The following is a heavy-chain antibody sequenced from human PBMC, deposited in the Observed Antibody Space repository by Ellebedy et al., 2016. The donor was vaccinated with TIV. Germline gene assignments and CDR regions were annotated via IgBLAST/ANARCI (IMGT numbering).Heavy chain of an antibody. J-gene: IGHJ6*03. CDR1: GYTFTGYY. V-gene: IGHV1-2*02. D-gene: IGHD4-17*01. CDR2: INPNSGGT. Sequence: SVKVSCXASGYTFTGYYMHWVRQAPGQGLEWMGWINPNSGGTNYAQKFQGRVTMTRDTSISTAYMELSRLRSDDTAVYYCARTRRTVTTIKYYMDVWGKGTTVTVSS. CDR3: ARTRRTVTTIKYYMDV.